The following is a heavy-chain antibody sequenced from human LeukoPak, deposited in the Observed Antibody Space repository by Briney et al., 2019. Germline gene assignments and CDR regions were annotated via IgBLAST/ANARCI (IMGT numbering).Heavy chain of an antibody. V-gene: IGHV3-23*01. CDR3: ARGGFNYNYYAAMDV. CDR2: ISLSGGST. D-gene: IGHD2-15*01. CDR1: GFTFSSYA. J-gene: IGHJ6*02. Sequence: GGSLRLSCAASGFTFSSYAMSWVRQAPGKGLEWVSAISLSGGSTFHADSVKGRFTISRDNAKNTLYLQMNSQRPEDTAVYYCARGGFNYNYYAAMDVWGQGPTVPVSS.